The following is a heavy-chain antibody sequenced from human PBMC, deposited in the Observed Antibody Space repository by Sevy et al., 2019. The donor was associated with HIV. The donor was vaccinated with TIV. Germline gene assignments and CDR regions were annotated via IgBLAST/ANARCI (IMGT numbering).Heavy chain of an antibody. V-gene: IGHV4-39*01. CDR3: ARQEYSSSPFDP. Sequence: SETLSLTCTVSVGSVRSSSYYWAWIRQPPGKGLECIGTIYYTGTTSYIPSLKSRLTISVDKSKNQLSLKLSSVTAADTATYYCARQEYSSSPFDPWGQGALVTVSS. CDR2: IYYTGTT. D-gene: IGHD6-13*01. CDR1: VGSVRSSSYY. J-gene: IGHJ5*02.